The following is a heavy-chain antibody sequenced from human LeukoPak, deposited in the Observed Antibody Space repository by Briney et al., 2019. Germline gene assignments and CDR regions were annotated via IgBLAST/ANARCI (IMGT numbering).Heavy chain of an antibody. Sequence: SEPLSLICTVCSHLNYIYYGLSLRRSRGKGVVRTAYTNYNGRTKFNPSLQSRVTISLDTSTDHFALQPRSVTAADTAVYYCARLLDYDNSGDPDTFNSWGQGTMVTGSS. V-gene: IGHV4-59*13. CDR1: SHLNYIYY. CDR3: ARLLDYDNSGDPDTFNS. J-gene: IGHJ3*02. D-gene: IGHD3-22*01. CDR2: TNYNGRT.